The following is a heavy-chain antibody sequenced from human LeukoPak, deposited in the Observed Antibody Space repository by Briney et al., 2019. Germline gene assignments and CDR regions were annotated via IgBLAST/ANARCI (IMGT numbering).Heavy chain of an antibody. V-gene: IGHV1-69*01. D-gene: IGHD2-2*01. CDR2: IILIFGTA. CDR1: GGTFSSYA. CDR3: ARSRYCSSSSCYEIFYSGYD. Sequence: SVKVSCKASGGTFSSYAISWVRQAPGQGLEWMGGIILIFGTANYAQKFQGRVTITADESTSTAYMELSSLRSEDTAVYYCARSRYCSSSSCYEIFYSGYDWGQGTLVTVSS. J-gene: IGHJ4*02.